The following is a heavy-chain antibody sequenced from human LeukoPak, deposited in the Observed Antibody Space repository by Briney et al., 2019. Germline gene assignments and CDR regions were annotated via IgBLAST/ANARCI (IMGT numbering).Heavy chain of an antibody. CDR3: ARAPGGDWFDP. J-gene: IGHJ5*02. Sequence: SETLSLTCTVSGGSISSYYWSWIRQPPGKGLEWIGYIYYSGSTNYNPSLKSRVTVSVDTSKNQFSLKLSSVTAADTAVYYCARAPGGDWFDPWGQGTLVTVSS. CDR1: GGSISSYY. CDR2: IYYSGST. D-gene: IGHD1-14*01. V-gene: IGHV4-59*01.